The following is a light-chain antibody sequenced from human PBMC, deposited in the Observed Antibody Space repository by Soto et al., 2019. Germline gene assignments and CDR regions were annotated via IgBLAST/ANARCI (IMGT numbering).Light chain of an antibody. V-gene: IGLV1-44*01. Sequence: QSVLTQPPSASGTPGQRVTISCSGSRSNIGSNPVNWYRQLPGTAPKLLIYSNDQRPSGVPDRFSGSKSGTSASLAISGLQSEDEADYHCAAWDDSLNGRVFGGGTKLTVL. J-gene: IGLJ2*01. CDR1: RSNIGSNP. CDR3: AAWDDSLNGRV. CDR2: SND.